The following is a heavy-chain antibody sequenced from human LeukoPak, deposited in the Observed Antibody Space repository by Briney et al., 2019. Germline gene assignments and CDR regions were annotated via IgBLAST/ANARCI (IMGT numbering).Heavy chain of an antibody. V-gene: IGHV1-8*02. D-gene: IGHD3-22*01. CDR1: GYTFTNYY. J-gene: IGHJ5*02. CDR2: MNPNSGHT. Sequence: ASVKVSCKASGYTFTNYYIHWVRQAPGQGLEWMGWMNPNSGHTGYAQKFQGRVTMTRNTSITTAYMELSSLRSEDTAVYYCARTHYYDSSGDNWFDPWGQGTLVTVSS. CDR3: ARTHYYDSSGDNWFDP.